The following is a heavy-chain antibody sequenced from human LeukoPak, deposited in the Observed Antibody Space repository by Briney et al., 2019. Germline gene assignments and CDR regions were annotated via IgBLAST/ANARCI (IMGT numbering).Heavy chain of an antibody. Sequence: GGSLRLSCAASGFAFSNYWMHWVRQAPGKGLVWVSRINTDGSTTTYADSVKGRFTISRDNAKNTLYLQMNSLRAEDTAVYYCAKHPPITMIVVVENWFDPWGQGTLVTVSS. CDR1: GFAFSNYW. CDR3: AKHPPITMIVVVENWFDP. V-gene: IGHV3-74*01. CDR2: INTDGSTT. J-gene: IGHJ5*02. D-gene: IGHD3-22*01.